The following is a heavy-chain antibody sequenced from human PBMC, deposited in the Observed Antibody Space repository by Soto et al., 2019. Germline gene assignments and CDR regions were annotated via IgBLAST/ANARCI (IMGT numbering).Heavy chain of an antibody. CDR3: ARDNRQNYGTTAASSWLQP. D-gene: IGHD2-15*01. Sequence: ASVKVSCKASGLRFSDYYMHWVGQAGGQGLEWMGIINPSGDTTNYAQKFQGRVTITRDTSTSTVYLDLSSLRSEDTAVYYCARDNRQNYGTTAASSWLQPWGQGTPVTGS. J-gene: IGHJ5*02. CDR2: INPSGDTT. CDR1: GLRFSDYY. V-gene: IGHV1-46*01.